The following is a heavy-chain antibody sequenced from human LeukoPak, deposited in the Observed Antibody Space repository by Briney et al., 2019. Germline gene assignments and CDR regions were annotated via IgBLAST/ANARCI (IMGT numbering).Heavy chain of an antibody. CDR1: GFTFSRYW. CDR2: IKQDGSEK. Sequence: PGGSLRLSCAASGFTFSRYWMSWVRQAPGKGLEWVANIKQDGSEKYYVDSVKGRFTISRDNAKNSLYLQMNSLRAEDTAVYYCARVITMVRGVIREFDYWGQGTLVTVSS. CDR3: ARVITMVRGVIREFDY. J-gene: IGHJ4*02. V-gene: IGHV3-7*04. D-gene: IGHD3-10*01.